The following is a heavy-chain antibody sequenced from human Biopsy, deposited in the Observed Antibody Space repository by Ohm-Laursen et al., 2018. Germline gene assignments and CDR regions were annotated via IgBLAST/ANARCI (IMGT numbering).Heavy chain of an antibody. J-gene: IGHJ4*02. CDR3: ARGGFYAYSTFDY. V-gene: IGHV3-74*01. CDR2: FKRDGTTT. Sequence: SLRLSCAATGFIFQGHAMHWVRQAPGKGLLWVSRFKRDGTTTDYAESVKGRFTISRDNAKNTLYLQMNSLRAEDTAVHYCARGGFYAYSTFDYWGQGALVTVSS. CDR1: GFIFQGHA. D-gene: IGHD4-11*01.